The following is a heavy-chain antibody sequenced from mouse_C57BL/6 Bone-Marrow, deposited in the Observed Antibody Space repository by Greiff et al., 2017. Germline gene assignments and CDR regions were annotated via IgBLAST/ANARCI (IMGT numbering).Heavy chain of an antibody. J-gene: IGHJ2*01. CDR1: GIAFSRYW. V-gene: IGHV4-1*01. Sequence: AASGIAFSRYWMSWVRRAPGKGLEWIGEINPDSSTINYAPSLKDKFIISRDNAKNTLYLQMSKVRSEDTALYYCARLGGYYFDYWGQGTTLTVSS. CDR3: ARLGGYYFDY. CDR2: INPDSSTI.